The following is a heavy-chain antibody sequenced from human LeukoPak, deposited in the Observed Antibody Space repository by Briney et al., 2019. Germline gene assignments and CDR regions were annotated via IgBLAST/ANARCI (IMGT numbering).Heavy chain of an antibody. Sequence: SRTLSLTCAISGDSVSSTSADWNWIRQSPSRGLEWLGRTYYRSKWYNDYAVSVKSRITINPDTSKNQFSLQLNSVTPEDTAVYYCARSTGWLNGHWGQGTLVTVSS. CDR2: TYYRSKWYN. CDR1: GDSVSSTSAD. D-gene: IGHD2-8*02. J-gene: IGHJ4*02. CDR3: ARSTGWLNGH. V-gene: IGHV6-1*01.